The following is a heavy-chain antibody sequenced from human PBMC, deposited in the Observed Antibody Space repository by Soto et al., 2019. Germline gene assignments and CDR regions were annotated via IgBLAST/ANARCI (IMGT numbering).Heavy chain of an antibody. CDR1: GGSISSGGYY. J-gene: IGHJ6*02. D-gene: IGHD2-15*01. CDR2: IYYSGST. Sequence: SLTCTVSGGSISSGGYYWSWIRQHPGKGLEWIGYIYYSGSTYYNPSLKSRVTISVDTSKNQFSLKLSSVTAADTAVYYCARDQRGYCSGGSCYLAGYYYGMDVWGQGTTVTVSS. CDR3: ARDQRGYCSGGSCYLAGYYYGMDV. V-gene: IGHV4-31*03.